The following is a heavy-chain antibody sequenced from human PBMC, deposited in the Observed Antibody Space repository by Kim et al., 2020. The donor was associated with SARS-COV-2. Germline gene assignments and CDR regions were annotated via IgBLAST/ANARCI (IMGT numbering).Heavy chain of an antibody. CDR3: AIGGGEVAGEDAFDI. D-gene: IGHD6-19*01. J-gene: IGHJ3*02. Sequence: QELQGRVTMTRDTSISTAYLELSRLRSDDTAVYYCAIGGGEVAGEDAFDIWGQGTMVTVSS. V-gene: IGHV1-2*02.